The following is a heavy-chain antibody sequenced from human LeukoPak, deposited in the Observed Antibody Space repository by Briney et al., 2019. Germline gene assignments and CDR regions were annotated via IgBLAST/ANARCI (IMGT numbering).Heavy chain of an antibody. CDR2: ISAYNGNT. CDR3: ARDRGRINFYGSGSYYKGPLDAFDI. Sequence: ASVKVSCKASGYTFTSYGISWVRQAPGQGLEWMGWISAYNGNTNYAQKLQGRVTMTTDTSTSTAYMELRSLRSDDTAVYYCARDRGRINFYGSGSYYKGPLDAFDIWGQGTMVTVSS. V-gene: IGHV1-18*01. CDR1: GYTFTSYG. J-gene: IGHJ3*02. D-gene: IGHD3-10*01.